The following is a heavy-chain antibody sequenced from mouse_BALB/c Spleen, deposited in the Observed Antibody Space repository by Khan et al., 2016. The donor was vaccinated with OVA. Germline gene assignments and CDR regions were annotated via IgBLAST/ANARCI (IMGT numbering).Heavy chain of an antibody. D-gene: IGHD1-1*01. CDR1: GYTFTSYW. CDR3: ANHGSSSAWLTY. CDR2: INPSTGYT. V-gene: IGHV1-7*01. Sequence: QVRLQQSGAKLAKPGASVKMSCKASGYTFTSYWMHWVKQRPGQGLEWIGYINPSTGYTEYNQRFKDKATLTADKSSSTAYMQLSSLTSEESAVYYCANHGSSSAWLTYWGQGTLVTVSA. J-gene: IGHJ3*01.